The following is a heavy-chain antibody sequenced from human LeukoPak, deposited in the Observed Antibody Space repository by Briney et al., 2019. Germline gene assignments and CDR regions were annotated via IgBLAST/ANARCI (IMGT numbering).Heavy chain of an antibody. CDR2: IYSGGST. D-gene: IGHD2-2*01. Sequence: GGSLRLSCAASGFTVSSNYMSWVRQAPGKGLEWVSVIYSGGSTYYADSVKGRFTISRDNSKNTLYLQMNSLRAEDSAVDYCARGARYCSSTSCYSDDAFDIWGQGTMVTVSS. J-gene: IGHJ3*02. V-gene: IGHV3-66*02. CDR1: GFTVSSNY. CDR3: ARGARYCSSTSCYSDDAFDI.